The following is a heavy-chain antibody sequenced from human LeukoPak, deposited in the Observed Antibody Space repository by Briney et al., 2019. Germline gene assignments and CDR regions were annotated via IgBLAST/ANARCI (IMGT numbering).Heavy chain of an antibody. V-gene: IGHV4-59*01. CDR3: ARATEGDIVVVPAAQAKPNNWFDP. CDR1: GGSISSYY. CDR2: IYYSGST. D-gene: IGHD2-2*01. J-gene: IGHJ5*02. Sequence: SETLSLTCTVSGGSISSYYWSWIRQPPGKGLEWIGHIYYSGSTNYNPSLKSRVPISVDTSRNQFSLKLSSVTAADTAVYYCARATEGDIVVVPAAQAKPNNWFDPWGQGTLVTVSS.